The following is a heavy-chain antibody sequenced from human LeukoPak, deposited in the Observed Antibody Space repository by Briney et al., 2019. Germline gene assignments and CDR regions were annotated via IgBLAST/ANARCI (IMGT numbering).Heavy chain of an antibody. J-gene: IGHJ4*02. D-gene: IGHD6-13*01. V-gene: IGHV3-74*01. CDR1: GFTSSSSW. Sequence: GGSLRPSCAASGFTSSSSWMHWVRQPPGKGLVWVSRINGDGRSITYTDSVKGRLTVSTDNAKNTTYLQLGRLSAEDTAVYYCARTPYSSSRLDSWGQGSLVTVSS. CDR2: INGDGRSI. CDR3: ARTPYSSSRLDS.